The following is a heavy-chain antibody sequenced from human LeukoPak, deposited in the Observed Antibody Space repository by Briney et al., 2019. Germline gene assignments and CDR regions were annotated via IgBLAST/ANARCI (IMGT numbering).Heavy chain of an antibody. J-gene: IGHJ4*02. CDR1: GFTFSGYE. CDR2: ISSSGSTI. Sequence: GSLRLSCAASGFTFSGYEMNWVRQAPGKGLEWVSYISSSGSTISYADSVKGRFTISRDNAKNSLYLQMNGLRAEDTAVYYCARDNAGYSGYVMDYWGQGTLVTVSS. CDR3: ARDNAGYSGYVMDY. V-gene: IGHV3-48*03. D-gene: IGHD5-12*01.